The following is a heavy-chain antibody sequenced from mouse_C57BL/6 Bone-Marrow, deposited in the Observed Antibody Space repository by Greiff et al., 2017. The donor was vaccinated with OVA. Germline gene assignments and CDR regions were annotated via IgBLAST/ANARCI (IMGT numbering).Heavy chain of an antibody. CDR2: ISDGGSYT. D-gene: IGHD2-3*01. CDR1: GFTFSSYA. Sequence: EVQLVESGGGLVKPGGSLKLSCAASGFTFSSYAMSWVRQTPEKRLEWVATISDGGSYTYYPDNVKGRFTISRDNAKNSLYLQMSHLKSEDTAMYYCARRWRYFDVWGTGTTVTVSS. J-gene: IGHJ1*03. V-gene: IGHV5-4*01. CDR3: ARRWRYFDV.